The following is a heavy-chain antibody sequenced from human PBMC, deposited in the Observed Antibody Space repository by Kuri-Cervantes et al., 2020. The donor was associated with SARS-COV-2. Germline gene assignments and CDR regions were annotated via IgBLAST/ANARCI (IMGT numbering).Heavy chain of an antibody. Sequence: GESLKISCTASGFTFSSHCMSWVRQAPGKGLEYVSAISSNGGSTYYADSVKGRFTISRDNSKNTLYLQMGSLRAGDMAVYYCARGGHYCSSTSCYMPGDYWGQGTLVTVSS. V-gene: IGHV3-64*02. J-gene: IGHJ4*02. CDR3: ARGGHYCSSTSCYMPGDY. CDR1: GFTFSSHC. D-gene: IGHD2-2*02. CDR2: ISSNGGST.